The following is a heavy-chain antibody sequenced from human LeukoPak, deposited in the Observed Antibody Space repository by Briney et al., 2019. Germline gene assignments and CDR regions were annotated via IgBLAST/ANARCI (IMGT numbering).Heavy chain of an antibody. CDR2: IIPIFGTA. D-gene: IGHD2-2*01. V-gene: IGHV1-69*05. CDR1: GGTFSSYA. CDR3: ARDGGVVVPAAIESYYYMDV. Sequence: SVKVSCKASGGTFSSYAISWVRQAPGQGLEWMGGIIPIFGTANYAQKFQGRVTITTDESTSAAYMELSSLRSEDTAVYYCARDGGVVVPAAIESYYYMDVWGKGTTVTVSS. J-gene: IGHJ6*03.